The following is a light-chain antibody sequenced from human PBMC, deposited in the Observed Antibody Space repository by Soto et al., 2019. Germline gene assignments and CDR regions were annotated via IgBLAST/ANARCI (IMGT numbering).Light chain of an antibody. V-gene: IGKV1-5*01. J-gene: IGKJ1*01. CDR1: QSISNW. CDR2: SAS. Sequence: DIQITQSPSTLPASVGDRVTITCRASQSISNWLAWYQQKPGTAPDLLIYSASALQSGVPSRFSGSGSGTDFTLTISSLQPEDFATYYCQQLNSYPRTFGQGTKVDIK. CDR3: QQLNSYPRT.